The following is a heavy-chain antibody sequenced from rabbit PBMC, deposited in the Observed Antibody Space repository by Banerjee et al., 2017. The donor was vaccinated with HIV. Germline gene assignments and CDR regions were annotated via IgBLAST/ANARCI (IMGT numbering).Heavy chain of an antibody. CDR1: GIDFSTYG. Sequence: QEQLVESGGGLVQPGGSLKLSCKASGIDFSTYGISWVRQAPGKGLEWIAYIYPDYGTIDYASWVNGRFTISSDNAQPTVDLQMTSLTAADTATYFCARGLVAGVLDLWGQGTLVTVS. D-gene: IGHD3-3*01. J-gene: IGHJ3*01. V-gene: IGHV1S47*01. CDR2: IYPDYGTI. CDR3: ARGLVAGVLDL.